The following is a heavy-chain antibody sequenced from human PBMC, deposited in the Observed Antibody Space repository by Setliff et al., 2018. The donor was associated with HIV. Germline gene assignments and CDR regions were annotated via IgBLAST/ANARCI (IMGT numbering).Heavy chain of an antibody. V-gene: IGHV4-59*01. CDR2: IYYSGST. D-gene: IGHD6-6*01. CDR1: GGSISTYY. J-gene: IGHJ4*02. CDR3: ARDLLGSSSLVDY. Sequence: PSETLSLTCSVSGGSISTYYWSWIRQPPGQGLEWIGYIYYSGSTNYNPSLKSRVTISVNKSKNQFSLKLRSVTAADTAVYYCARDLLGSSSLVDYWGQGTLVTVSS.